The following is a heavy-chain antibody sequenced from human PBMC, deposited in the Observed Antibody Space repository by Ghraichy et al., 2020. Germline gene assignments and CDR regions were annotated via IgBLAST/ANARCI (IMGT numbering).Heavy chain of an antibody. Sequence: SLTCAVYGGSFSGYYWSWIRQPPGKGLEWIGESNHSGSTNYNPSLKSRVTISVDTSKNQFSLKLSSVTAADTAVYYCARGKARDYGDYRHYYYMDVWGKGTTVTVSS. J-gene: IGHJ6*03. CDR3: ARGKARDYGDYRHYYYMDV. D-gene: IGHD4-17*01. CDR2: SNHSGST. V-gene: IGHV4-34*01. CDR1: GGSFSGYY.